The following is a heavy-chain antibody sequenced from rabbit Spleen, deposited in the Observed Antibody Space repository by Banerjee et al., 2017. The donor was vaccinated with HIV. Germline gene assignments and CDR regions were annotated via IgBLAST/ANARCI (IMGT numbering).Heavy chain of an antibody. V-gene: IGHV1S40*01. Sequence: QSLEESGGDLVKPGASLTLTCTASGVSFSSSSYMCWVRQAPGKGLEWIACIYTGSSGSTYYASWAKGRFTCSKTSSTTVTLQMTRLTAADTATYFCARDSGSSFSSYGMDLWGQGTLVTVS. CDR3: ARDSGSSFSSYGMDL. CDR1: GVSFSSSSY. CDR2: IYTGSSGST. J-gene: IGHJ6*01. D-gene: IGHD8-1*01.